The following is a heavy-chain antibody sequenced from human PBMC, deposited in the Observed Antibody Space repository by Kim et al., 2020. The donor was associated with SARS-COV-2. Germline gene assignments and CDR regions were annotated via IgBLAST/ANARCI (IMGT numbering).Heavy chain of an antibody. D-gene: IGHD3-22*01. Sequence: GGSLRLSCVASGFNFSSYSMNWVRQAPGKGLEWVLYISSSSGTKYYADSVKGRFTISRDNAKNSLYLQMNSLRAEDTAVYYCARATYYYDSSGYVFDYWGQGTPVTVSS. CDR2: ISSSSGTK. CDR3: ARATYYYDSSGYVFDY. J-gene: IGHJ4*02. V-gene: IGHV3-48*04. CDR1: GFNFSSYS.